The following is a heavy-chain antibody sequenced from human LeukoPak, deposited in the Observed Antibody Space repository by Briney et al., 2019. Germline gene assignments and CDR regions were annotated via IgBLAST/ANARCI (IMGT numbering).Heavy chain of an antibody. J-gene: IGHJ4*02. CDR3: AQHLFYYNSSGFDS. D-gene: IGHD3-22*01. CDR2: IYSAGST. CDR1: GFTVSTNY. V-gene: IGHV3-66*04. Sequence: GGSLRLSCAASGFTVSTNYMSWVRQAPGKGLEWVSVIYSAGSTYYADSVKGRFTISRDNSKNTLYLQMNSLRAEDTAVYFCAQHLFYYNSSGFDSWGQGTLVTVSS.